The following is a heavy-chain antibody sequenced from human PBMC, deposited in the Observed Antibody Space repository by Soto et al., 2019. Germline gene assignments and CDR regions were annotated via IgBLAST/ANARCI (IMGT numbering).Heavy chain of an antibody. Sequence: QVQLVESGGGVVQPGRSLRLSCAASGFTFSSYAMHWVRQAPGKGLEGVAVISYAGSNKYYADSVKGRFTISRDNSKNTLYLQMNSLRAEDTAVYYCAAAPSSVSTVVSADWYFDLWGRGTLVTVSS. CDR2: ISYAGSNK. CDR3: AAAPSSVSTVVSADWYFDL. V-gene: IGHV3-30-3*01. CDR1: GFTFSSYA. J-gene: IGHJ2*01. D-gene: IGHD3-10*01.